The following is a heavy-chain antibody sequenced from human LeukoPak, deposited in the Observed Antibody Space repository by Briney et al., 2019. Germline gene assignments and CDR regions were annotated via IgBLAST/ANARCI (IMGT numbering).Heavy chain of an antibody. V-gene: IGHV1-69-2*01. CDR1: GYTFTGHY. Sequence: ASVKVSCKASGYTFTGHYMHWVQQAPGKGLEWMGRVDPEDGETIYAEKFQGRVTITADTSTDTAYMELSSLRSEDTAVYYCARGYRYCSSTSCLYYFDYWGQGTLVTVSS. D-gene: IGHD2-2*01. CDR2: VDPEDGET. J-gene: IGHJ4*02. CDR3: ARGYRYCSSTSCLYYFDY.